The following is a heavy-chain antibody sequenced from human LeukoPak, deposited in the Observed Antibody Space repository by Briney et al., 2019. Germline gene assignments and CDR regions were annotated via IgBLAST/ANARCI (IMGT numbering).Heavy chain of an antibody. CDR2: ISGSGGST. CDR1: GFTFSSYA. CDR3: AKGRVDGDYYFDY. Sequence: TGGSLRLSCAASGFTFSSYAMSRVRQAPGKGLEWVSAISGSGGSTYYADSVKGRFTISRDNSKNTLYLQMNSLRAEATAVYYCAKGRVDGDYYFDYWGQGTLVTVSS. D-gene: IGHD4-17*01. V-gene: IGHV3-23*01. J-gene: IGHJ4*02.